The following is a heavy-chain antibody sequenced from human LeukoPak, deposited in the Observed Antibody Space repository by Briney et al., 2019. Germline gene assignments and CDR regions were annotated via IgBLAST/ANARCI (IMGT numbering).Heavy chain of an antibody. Sequence: ASVKVSCKASGYTFTNNYIHWVRQAPGHGLEWMGWINPNRGDTNYAQKFQGRVTMTRDTSISTAFMELTRLTSHDTAVYYCTRDLLGFATTPLSDWGQGTLVTVSS. D-gene: IGHD4-17*01. V-gene: IGHV1-2*02. J-gene: IGHJ4*02. CDR1: GYTFTNNY. CDR3: TRDLLGFATTPLSD. CDR2: INPNRGDT.